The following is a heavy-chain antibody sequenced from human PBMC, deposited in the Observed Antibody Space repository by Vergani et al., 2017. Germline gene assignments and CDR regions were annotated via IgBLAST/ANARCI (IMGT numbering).Heavy chain of an antibody. D-gene: IGHD4-11*01. CDR3: ARVNTETNGQLYYYYYMDV. V-gene: IGHV4-34*12. CDR2: IIHTGRP. J-gene: IGHJ6*03. CDR1: GGSFTSYH. Sequence: QVQLQQWGGGLLKPSETLSLTCVVNGGSFTSYHWTWIRQSPGEGLERVGDIIHTGRPDYNPSLKSRLTISVDKSRNQFSLTLNSVTATDTAIYFCARVNTETNGQLYYYYYMDVWGQGTAVTVS.